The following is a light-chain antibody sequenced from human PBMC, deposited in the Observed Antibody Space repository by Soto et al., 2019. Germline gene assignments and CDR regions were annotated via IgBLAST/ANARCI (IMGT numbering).Light chain of an antibody. CDR1: QSISTW. V-gene: IGKV1-5*03. Sequence: DIQMTQSPSTLSASVGDRVTITCRASQSISTWLAWYQQKPGKAPKLLIYKTSSLESGVPSRFSGRGSGTDFTITISSLQPDDFATYYCQQYNTSPYTFGPGTKVDIK. CDR3: QQYNTSPYT. J-gene: IGKJ3*01. CDR2: KTS.